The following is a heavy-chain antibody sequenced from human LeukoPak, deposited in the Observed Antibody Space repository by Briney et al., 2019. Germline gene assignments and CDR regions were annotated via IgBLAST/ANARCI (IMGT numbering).Heavy chain of an antibody. V-gene: IGHV1-69*13. D-gene: IGHD3-22*01. J-gene: IGHJ5*02. CDR3: ATTAQDYYDSSGYYH. CDR2: IIPIFGTA. CDR1: GGTFSSYA. Sequence: ASVKVSCKASGGTFSSYAISWVRQAPGQGLEWMGGIIPIFGTANYAQKFQGRVTITADESTSTVYMELSRLRSEDTAVYYCATTAQDYYDSSGYYHWGQGTLVTVSS.